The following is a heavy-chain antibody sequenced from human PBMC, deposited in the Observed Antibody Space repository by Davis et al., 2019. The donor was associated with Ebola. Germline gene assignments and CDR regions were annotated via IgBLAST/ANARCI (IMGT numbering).Heavy chain of an antibody. V-gene: IGHV3-33*01. CDR2: IWYDGSSK. Sequence: GESLKISCAASGFTFSSYGMHWVRQAPGKGLEWVAVIWYDGSSKYYADSVKGRFTISRDNSKNTLYLQMNSLRAEDTAVYYCARDYYYYYYGMDVWGQGTTVTVSS. CDR1: GFTFSSYG. J-gene: IGHJ6*02. CDR3: ARDYYYYYYGMDV.